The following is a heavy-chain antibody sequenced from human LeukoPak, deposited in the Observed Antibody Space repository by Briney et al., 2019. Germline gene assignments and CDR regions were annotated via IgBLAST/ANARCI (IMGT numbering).Heavy chain of an antibody. V-gene: IGHV1-46*01. CDR2: INPSGGST. CDR1: GYSFTSYY. D-gene: IGHD3-10*01. CDR3: ARDLGGGSYGWGKFDL. Sequence: ASVKASCKASGYSFTSYYMHWVRQAPGQGLEWMGIINPSGGSTSYAQKFQGRVTMTRDTSTSTVYMELSSLRSEDTAVYYCARDLGGGSYGWGKFDLWGRGTLVAVSS. J-gene: IGHJ2*01.